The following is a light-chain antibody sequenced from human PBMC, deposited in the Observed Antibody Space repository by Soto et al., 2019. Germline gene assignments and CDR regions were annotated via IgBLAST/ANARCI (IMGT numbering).Light chain of an antibody. V-gene: IGLV1-47*02. CDR2: SNN. CDR3: AAWDDRLSGYV. CDR1: SSNIGSNY. Sequence: QSVLTQPPSASGTPGQRVTISCSGSSSNIGSNYVYWYQQLPGTAPKLLIYSNNQRPSGVPDRFFGSKSGTSASLAISGLRSEDEADYYCAAWDDRLSGYVFGTGTKLTVL. J-gene: IGLJ1*01.